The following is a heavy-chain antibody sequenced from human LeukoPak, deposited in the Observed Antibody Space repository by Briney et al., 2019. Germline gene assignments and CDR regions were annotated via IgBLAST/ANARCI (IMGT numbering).Heavy chain of an antibody. J-gene: IGHJ5*02. V-gene: IGHV1-69*13. Sequence: SVNVSCKASGGTFISYAISWVRQAPGQGLEWMGGIIPIFGTANYAQKFQGRVTITADESTSTAYMELSSLRSEDTAVYYCASYYYDSSGYYLFDPWGQGTLVTVSS. CDR2: IIPIFGTA. CDR3: ASYYYDSSGYYLFDP. CDR1: GGTFISYA. D-gene: IGHD3-22*01.